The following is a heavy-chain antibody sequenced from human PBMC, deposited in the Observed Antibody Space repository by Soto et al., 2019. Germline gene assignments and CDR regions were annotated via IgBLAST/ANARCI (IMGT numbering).Heavy chain of an antibody. CDR1: GYTFTNHA. J-gene: IGHJ4*02. D-gene: IGHD3-10*01. Sequence: QVQLVQSGPEVQTPGASVRLSCKAFGYTFTNHAIHWVRRAPGQRLEWLGAVNVGNGNTEYSQDYQDRATLIRDTSANTAYLDVISLTSQDTALYYCERGDGRGSWRCDFWGQGTLLTVST. V-gene: IGHV1-3*01. CDR3: ERGDGRGSWRCDF. CDR2: VNVGNGNT.